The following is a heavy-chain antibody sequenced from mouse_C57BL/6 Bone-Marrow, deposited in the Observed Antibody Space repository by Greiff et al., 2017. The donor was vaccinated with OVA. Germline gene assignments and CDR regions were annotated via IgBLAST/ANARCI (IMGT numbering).Heavy chain of an antibody. V-gene: IGHV14-2*01. J-gene: IGHJ1*03. D-gene: IGHD1-1*01. Sequence: EVQGVESGAELVKPGASVKLSCTASGFNIKDYYMHWVKQRTEQGLEWIGRIDPEDGETKYAPKFQGKATITADTSSNTAYLQLSSLTSEDTAVYYCAGPSTTVVGWYFDVWGTGTTVTVSS. CDR2: IDPEDGET. CDR1: GFNIKDYY. CDR3: AGPSTTVVGWYFDV.